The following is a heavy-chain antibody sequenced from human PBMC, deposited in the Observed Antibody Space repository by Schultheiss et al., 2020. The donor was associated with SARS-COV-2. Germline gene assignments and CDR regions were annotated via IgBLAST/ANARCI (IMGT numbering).Heavy chain of an antibody. D-gene: IGHD3-16*01. CDR2: IWYDGSKK. V-gene: IGHV3-33*08. CDR3: ARDLEGPFRPGGVADY. Sequence: GGSLRLSCAASGFTFDDYAMHWVRQAPGKGLEWVAVIWYDGSKKYYADSVKGRFTISRDDSKNTLYLQMNNLRADDTAVYYCARDLEGPFRPGGVADYWGQGTQVTVSS. J-gene: IGHJ4*02. CDR1: GFTFDDYA.